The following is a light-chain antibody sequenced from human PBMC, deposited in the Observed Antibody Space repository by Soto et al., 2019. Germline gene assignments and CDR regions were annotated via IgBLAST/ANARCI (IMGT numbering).Light chain of an antibody. Sequence: EIVLTQCPATLSSFPGDRVTLSCRASQYINTRLAWYQHRPGQAPRLLIYQTSIRAAGIPDRFRGSGSGTDFTLTISSLEPEDFAVYYCQQRSNWPPTFGQGTKVDIK. CDR3: QQRSNWPPT. V-gene: IGKV3-11*01. J-gene: IGKJ1*01. CDR1: QYINTR. CDR2: QTS.